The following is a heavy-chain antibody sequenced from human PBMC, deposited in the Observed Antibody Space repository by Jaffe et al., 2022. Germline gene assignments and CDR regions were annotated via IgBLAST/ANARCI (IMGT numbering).Heavy chain of an antibody. CDR2: INAGNGNT. CDR3: ARGEQWLVHWFDP. D-gene: IGHD6-19*01. J-gene: IGHJ5*02. Sequence: QVQLVQSGAEVKKPGASVKVSCKASGYTFTSYAMHWVRQAPGQRLEWMGWINAGNGNTKYSQKFQGRVTITRDTSASTAYMELSSLRSEDTAVYYCARGEQWLVHWFDPWGQGTLVTVSS. CDR1: GYTFTSYA. V-gene: IGHV1-3*01.